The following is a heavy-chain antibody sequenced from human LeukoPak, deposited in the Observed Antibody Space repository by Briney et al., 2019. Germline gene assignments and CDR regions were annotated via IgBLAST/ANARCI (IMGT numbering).Heavy chain of an antibody. D-gene: IGHD1-26*01. CDR3: AKDEVYSGSPAAFDY. V-gene: IGHV3-53*01. CDR2: IYSGGST. J-gene: IGHJ4*02. CDR1: GFTVSNNY. Sequence: GGSLRLSCAASGFTVSNNYMSWVRQAPGKGLEWVSLIYSGGSTYYADSVKGRFSISRDNSKNTLYLQMNSLRAEDTAVYYCAKDEVYSGSPAAFDYWGQGTLVTVSS.